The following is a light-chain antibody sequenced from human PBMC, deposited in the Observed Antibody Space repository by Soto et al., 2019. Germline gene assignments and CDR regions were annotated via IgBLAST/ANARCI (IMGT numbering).Light chain of an antibody. Sequence: EVVMTQSPATLTVSPGERATLSCSASQTVINNLAWYQQKPGQAPRLLIYGASTRATGVPARFSGHGSGTEFTLTISSLQSEDFGPYYCQQYHNWPPWTFGQGTKVDIK. J-gene: IGKJ1*01. CDR1: QTVINN. CDR3: QQYHNWPPWT. CDR2: GAS. V-gene: IGKV3-15*01.